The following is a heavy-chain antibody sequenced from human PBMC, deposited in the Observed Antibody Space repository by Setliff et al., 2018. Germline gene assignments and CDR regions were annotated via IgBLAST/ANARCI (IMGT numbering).Heavy chain of an antibody. CDR1: GYTFTGYY. Sequence: ASVKVSCKASGYTFTGYYMHWVRQAPGQGLEWMGWINPNSGGTNYAQKFQGWVTMTRDTSISTAYMELSRLRSDDTAVYYCARGRDFWSGYLVYWGQGTLVPVSS. CDR2: INPNSGGT. D-gene: IGHD3-3*01. CDR3: ARGRDFWSGYLVY. V-gene: IGHV1-2*04. J-gene: IGHJ4*02.